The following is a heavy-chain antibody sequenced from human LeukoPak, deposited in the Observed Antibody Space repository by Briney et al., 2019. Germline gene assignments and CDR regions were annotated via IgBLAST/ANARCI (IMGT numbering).Heavy chain of an antibody. J-gene: IGHJ4*02. CDR1: GGSISSGSYY. V-gene: IGHV4-61*02. Sequence: SETLSLTCTVSGGSISSGSYYWSWIRQPAGKGLEWIGRIYTSGSTNYNPSLKRRVTMSVDTTKNQFSLKLSSVTAADTAVYYCASMTAVAGLFDHWGQGTLVTVSS. CDR3: ASMTAVAGLFDH. CDR2: IYTSGST. D-gene: IGHD6-19*01.